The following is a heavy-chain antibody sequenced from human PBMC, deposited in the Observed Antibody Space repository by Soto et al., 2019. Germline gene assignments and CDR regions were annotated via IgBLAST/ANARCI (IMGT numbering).Heavy chain of an antibody. J-gene: IGHJ3*02. CDR1: GFTFSSYN. Sequence: EVQLVESGGGLVKPGGSLRLSCAASGFTFSSYNMNWVRQAPGKGLEWVSSISSGGSYIYYADSVKGRFTTSRDNAKSSLYLQMKRPRAEDTAVYYCGKATHGGSWDGAVDIWGQGTMVTVSS. CDR2: ISSGGSYI. CDR3: GKATHGGSWDGAVDI. D-gene: IGHD2-15*01. V-gene: IGHV3-21*01.